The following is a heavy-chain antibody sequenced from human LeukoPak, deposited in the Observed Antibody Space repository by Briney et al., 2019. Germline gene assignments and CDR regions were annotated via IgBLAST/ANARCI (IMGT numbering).Heavy chain of an antibody. Sequence: SQTLSRTCTVSGGSISSGGYYWSWVRQHPGKGLEWIGYIYYSGSTYYNPSLKSRVTISVDTSKNQFSLKLSSVTAADTAVYYCASAHQHTAAGTPLDYWGQGTLVTVSS. D-gene: IGHD6-13*01. J-gene: IGHJ4*02. CDR1: GGSISSGGYY. CDR3: ASAHQHTAAGTPLDY. V-gene: IGHV4-31*03. CDR2: IYYSGST.